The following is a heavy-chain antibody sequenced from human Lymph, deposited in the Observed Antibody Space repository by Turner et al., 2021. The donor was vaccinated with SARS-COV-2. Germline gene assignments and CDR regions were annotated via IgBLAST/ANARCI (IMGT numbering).Heavy chain of an antibody. CDR2: IYYSGST. CDR1: GGSISSGGYY. Sequence: QVQLQESGPGLVKPSQTLSPTCTVSGGSISSGGYYWSWIRQHPGKGLEWIGYIYYSGSTYYNPSLKSRVSISVDTSKNQFSLKLSSVTAADTAVYYCARDYGGNSNYFDYWGQGTLVTVSS. D-gene: IGHD4-17*01. CDR3: ARDYGGNSNYFDY. J-gene: IGHJ4*02. V-gene: IGHV4-31*03.